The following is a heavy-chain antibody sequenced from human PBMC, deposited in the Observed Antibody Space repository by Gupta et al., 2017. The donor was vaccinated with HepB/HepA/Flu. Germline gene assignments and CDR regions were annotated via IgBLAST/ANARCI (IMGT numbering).Heavy chain of an antibody. CDR2: IIPILGIA. CDR3: ARTRDCSGGSCYLDY. D-gene: IGHD2-15*01. J-gene: IGHJ4*02. Sequence: QVQLVQSGAEVKKPGSSVKVSCKASGGTFSSYAISWVRQAPGQGLEWMGRIIPILGIANYAQKFQGRVTITADKSTSTAYMELSSLRSEDTAVYYCARTRDCSGGSCYLDYWGQGTLVTVSS. CDR1: GGTFSSYA. V-gene: IGHV1-69*04.